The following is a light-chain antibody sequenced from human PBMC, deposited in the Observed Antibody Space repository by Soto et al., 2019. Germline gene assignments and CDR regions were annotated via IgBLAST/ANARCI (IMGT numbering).Light chain of an antibody. Sequence: EIVLTQSPATLSLSPGERATLSCWASQSVSSYLAWYQHKPGQAPRLLIYDASNRATGIPARFSGSGSGTDFTLTISSLEPVDFAVYYCQQRSNWPWTFGQGTKVEIK. V-gene: IGKV3-11*01. CDR2: DAS. J-gene: IGKJ1*01. CDR1: QSVSSY. CDR3: QQRSNWPWT.